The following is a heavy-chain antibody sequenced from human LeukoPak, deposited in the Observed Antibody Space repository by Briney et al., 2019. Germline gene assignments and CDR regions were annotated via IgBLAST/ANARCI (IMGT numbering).Heavy chain of an antibody. CDR2: INHSGST. Sequence: SETLSLTCAVYGGSFSGYYWSWIRQPPGKGLEWIGEINHSGSTNYNPSLKSRVTISVDTSKNQFSLKLSSVTAADTAVYYCARVKQLVPLYYYYMDVWGKGTMVTVSS. V-gene: IGHV4-34*01. CDR3: ARVKQLVPLYYYYMDV. J-gene: IGHJ6*03. CDR1: GGSFSGYY. D-gene: IGHD6-6*01.